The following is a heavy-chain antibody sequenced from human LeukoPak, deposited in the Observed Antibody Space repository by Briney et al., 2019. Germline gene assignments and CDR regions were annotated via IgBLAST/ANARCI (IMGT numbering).Heavy chain of an antibody. Sequence: GGSLRLSCEGSGFTFSDSAMNWVRQAPGKGLEWVSSINDVASHMYYAHSVKGRFTISRDNTKNSVYLQMNSLRDEDTAVYYCTRARSYYYGSGSARIWGQGTMVTVSS. CDR2: INDVASHM. V-gene: IGHV3-21*01. J-gene: IGHJ3*02. CDR3: TRARSYYYGSGSARI. D-gene: IGHD3-10*01. CDR1: GFTFSDSA.